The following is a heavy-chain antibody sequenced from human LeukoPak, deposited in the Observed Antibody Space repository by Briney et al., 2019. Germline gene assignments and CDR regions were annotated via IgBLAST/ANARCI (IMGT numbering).Heavy chain of an antibody. CDR3: ASRTGSYYPFDS. D-gene: IGHD1-26*01. CDR1: GYSFSNYY. CDR2: MYPGGSDI. V-gene: IGHV5-51*01. J-gene: IGHJ4*02. Sequence: PGESLQISCKGSGYSFSNYYIDWVRQMPGKGLEWMGVMYPGGSDIRYSPSFQGQVTISADKSIETAYLQWSSLKASDSAMYYCASRTGSYYPFDSWGQGTLVTVSS.